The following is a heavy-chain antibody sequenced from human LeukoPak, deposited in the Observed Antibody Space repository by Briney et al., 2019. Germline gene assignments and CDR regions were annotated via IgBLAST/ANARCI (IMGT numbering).Heavy chain of an antibody. J-gene: IGHJ3*02. CDR1: GGTFSSYA. CDR2: IIPILGIA. D-gene: IGHD3-22*01. CDR3: ARPPYYYDSSGYPPYDAFDI. Sequence: SVKVSCKASGGTFSSYAISWVRQAPGQGLEWMGRIIPILGIANYAQKFQGRVTITADKSTSTAYMELSSLRSEDTAVYYCARPPYYYDSSGYPPYDAFDIWGQGTMVTVSS. V-gene: IGHV1-69*04.